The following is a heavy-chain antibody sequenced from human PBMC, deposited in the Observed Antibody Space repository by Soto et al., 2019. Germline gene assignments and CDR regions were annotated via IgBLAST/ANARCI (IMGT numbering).Heavy chain of an antibody. V-gene: IGHV3-30*01. CDR1: GFTFSSYA. CDR2: ISLDGSNK. CDR3: ARDAVPSDFDY. J-gene: IGHJ4*02. Sequence: QVQLVESGGGVVQPGRSLRLSCAASGFTFSSYAMHWVRQAPGKGLEWVAFISLDGSNKYYADSVKGRFTISRDNSKNTLYLQMNSLRAEDTAVYYCARDAVPSDFDYWGQGTLVTVSS.